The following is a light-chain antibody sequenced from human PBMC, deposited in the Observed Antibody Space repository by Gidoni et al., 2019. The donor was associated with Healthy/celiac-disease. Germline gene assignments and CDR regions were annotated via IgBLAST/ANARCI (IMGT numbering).Light chain of an antibody. CDR1: SSDVGGYNY. J-gene: IGLJ1*01. Sequence: QSALTQPASVSGSPGQSITISCTGTSSDVGGYNYVSWYQQHPGKAPKLMIYEVSNRPSGVSNRFSASESGNTASLTISGLQAEYEADYYCSSYTSSSTLEVFGTGTKVTVL. V-gene: IGLV2-14*01. CDR3: SSYTSSSTLEV. CDR2: EVS.